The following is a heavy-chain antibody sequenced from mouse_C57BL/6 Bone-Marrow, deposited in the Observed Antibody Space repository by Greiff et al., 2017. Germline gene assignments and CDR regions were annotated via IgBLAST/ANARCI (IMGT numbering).Heavy chain of an antibody. CDR3: ARQKPLLFDY. CDR1: GYTFTGYW. CDR2: IFPGSGST. Sequence: VQLQQSGAELMKPGASVKLSCKATGYTFTGYWIEWVKQRPGHGLEWIGEIFPGSGSTNYNAQFKGKATFTADTSSTTAYMQISSLTTESATIYSCARQKPLLFDYWGQGTTLTVSS. J-gene: IGHJ2*01. V-gene: IGHV1-9*01.